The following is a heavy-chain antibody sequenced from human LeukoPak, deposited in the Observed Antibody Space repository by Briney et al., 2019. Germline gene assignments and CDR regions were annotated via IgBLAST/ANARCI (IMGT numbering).Heavy chain of an antibody. CDR1: GFTVSSNY. Sequence: PGGSLRLSCAASGFTVSSNYMSWVRQAPGKGLEWVSVIYSGGSTYYADSVKGRFTISRDNSKNTLYLQMNSLRAEDTAVYYCARQLWDSYFDYWGQGTLVTVSS. J-gene: IGHJ4*02. D-gene: IGHD5-18*01. CDR2: IYSGGST. CDR3: ARQLWDSYFDY. V-gene: IGHV3-53*01.